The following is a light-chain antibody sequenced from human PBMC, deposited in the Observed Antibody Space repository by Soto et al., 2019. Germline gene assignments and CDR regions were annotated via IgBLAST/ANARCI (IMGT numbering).Light chain of an antibody. CDR3: QQANSFPPT. Sequence: DIQITQSPSSVSASVGDRVTITCRSSQGISSWLVWYQQKPGKAPKALIYSASSLQSGVPSRFSGSGSGTDFTLTISSLQPEDFATYYCQQANSFPPTLGQGTKVDIK. J-gene: IGKJ1*01. V-gene: IGKV1-12*01. CDR2: SAS. CDR1: QGISSW.